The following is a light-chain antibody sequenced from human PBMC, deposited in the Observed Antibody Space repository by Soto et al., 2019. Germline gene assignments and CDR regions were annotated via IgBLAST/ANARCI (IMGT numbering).Light chain of an antibody. CDR1: QRISKN. V-gene: IGKV1-39*01. CDR2: FAS. J-gene: IGKJ1*01. CDR3: QQSGDTPPWT. Sequence: DIQVTQSPSSLSASVGDRAIITRRASQRISKNLNWYQLKPGKGPTLLIYFASTLQSGVPSRFSGSGAGTQFTLTISNLQPEDFGSYYCQQSGDTPPWTFGQGTKVDIK.